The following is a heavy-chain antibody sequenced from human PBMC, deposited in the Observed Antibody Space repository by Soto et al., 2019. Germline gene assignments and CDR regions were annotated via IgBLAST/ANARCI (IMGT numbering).Heavy chain of an antibody. D-gene: IGHD6-19*01. Sequence: PSETLSLTCTVSGGSISSSSYYWGWIRQPPGKGLEWIGSIYYSGSTYYNPSLKSRVTISVDTSKNQFSLKLSSVTAADTAVYYCARHGSYSSGWSDFDYWGQGTLVTVSS. CDR3: ARHGSYSSGWSDFDY. CDR2: IYYSGST. J-gene: IGHJ4*02. CDR1: GGSISSSSYY. V-gene: IGHV4-39*01.